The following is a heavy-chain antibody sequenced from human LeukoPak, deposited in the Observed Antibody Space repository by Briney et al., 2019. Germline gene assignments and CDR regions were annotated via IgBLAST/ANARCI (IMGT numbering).Heavy chain of an antibody. J-gene: IGHJ4*02. V-gene: IGHV4-4*07. Sequence: PSETLSLTCTVSGGSISSHYWSWIRQPAGKGLEWIGRIYTSGSTNYNPSLKSRVTMSVDTSKNQFSLKLSSVTAADTAVYYCARDLVGATGFYYFDYWGQGTLVTVSS. CDR1: GGSISSHY. D-gene: IGHD1-26*01. CDR3: ARDLVGATGFYYFDY. CDR2: IYTSGST.